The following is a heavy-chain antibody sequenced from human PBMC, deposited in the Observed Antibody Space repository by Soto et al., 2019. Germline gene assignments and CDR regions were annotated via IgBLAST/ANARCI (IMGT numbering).Heavy chain of an antibody. D-gene: IGHD1-7*01. Sequence: QVQLQESGPGLVKPSWTLSLTCAVSSGSISSSNWWGWVRQPPGKGLEWIGEIYHSGSTNYNPSLKSRVTIAVDKSKTQFSLKLSSVTAADTAVYYCARGVVLVGTPYYYMDVWGKGTTVTVSS. CDR1: SGSISSSNW. V-gene: IGHV4-4*02. CDR2: IYHSGST. CDR3: ARGVVLVGTPYYYMDV. J-gene: IGHJ6*03.